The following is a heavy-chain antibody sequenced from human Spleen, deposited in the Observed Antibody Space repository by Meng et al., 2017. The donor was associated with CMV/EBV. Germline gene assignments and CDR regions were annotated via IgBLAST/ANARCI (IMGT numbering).Heavy chain of an antibody. Sequence: SCGISWVRQAPGQGLEWMGWISPFNDNTNSAPKFQGRLTLTTDTSTNTAYMVLRSLKSDDTAVYFCARHLAYCTSTSCSPDWYFDLWGRGTLVTVSS. D-gene: IGHD2-2*01. V-gene: IGHV1-18*01. CDR3: ARHLAYCTSTSCSPDWYFDL. CDR1: SCG. J-gene: IGHJ2*01. CDR2: ISPFNDNT.